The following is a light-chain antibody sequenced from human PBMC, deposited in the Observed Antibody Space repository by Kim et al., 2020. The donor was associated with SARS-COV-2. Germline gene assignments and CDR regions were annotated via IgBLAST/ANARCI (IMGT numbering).Light chain of an antibody. CDR1: QSLDSSE. CDR3: QQYGAT. J-gene: IGKJ4*01. V-gene: IGKV3-20*01. Sequence: LSVSPGERATLACRASQSLDSSELAWYQQKPCQAPRLLIHGASSRATGIPDKFSGSGSGTDFALTISRLEPEDFAIYYCQQYGATFGGGTKVDIK. CDR2: GAS.